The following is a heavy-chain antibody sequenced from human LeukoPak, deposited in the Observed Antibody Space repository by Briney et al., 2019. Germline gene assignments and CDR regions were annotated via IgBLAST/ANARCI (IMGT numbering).Heavy chain of an antibody. D-gene: IGHD2-2*01. Sequence: PGGSLRLSCAASGFTFSDYYMSWIRLAPGKGLGWVSYISSSSSYTNYADSVKGRFTIPRDNAKNSLYLQMNSLRAEDTAVYYCARHYCSSTSCLGDYWGQGTLVTVSS. J-gene: IGHJ4*02. CDR2: ISSSSSYT. CDR1: GFTFSDYY. CDR3: ARHYCSSTSCLGDY. V-gene: IGHV3-11*06.